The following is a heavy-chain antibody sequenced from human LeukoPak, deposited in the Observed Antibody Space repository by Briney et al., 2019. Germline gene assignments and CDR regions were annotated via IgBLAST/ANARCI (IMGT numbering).Heavy chain of an antibody. CDR2: IYHSGST. J-gene: IGHJ4*02. CDR3: ARADYGGVDY. CDR1: GGSISSYY. D-gene: IGHD4-23*01. Sequence: KPSETLSLTCTVSGGSISSYYWSWIRQPPGKGLEWIGYIYHSGSTYYNPSLKSRVTISVDRSKNQFSLKLSSVTAADTAVYYCARADYGGVDYWGQGTLVTVSS. V-gene: IGHV4-59*12.